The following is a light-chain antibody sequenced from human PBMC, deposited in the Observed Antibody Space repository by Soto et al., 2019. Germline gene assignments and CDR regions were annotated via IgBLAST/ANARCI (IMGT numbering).Light chain of an antibody. CDR1: SSDVGGYKF. CDR2: DVT. CDR3: CSFAGSYTLL. J-gene: IGLJ2*01. Sequence: QSALTQPRSVSGSPGQSVTISCTGTSSDVGGYKFVSWYQQHPGRAPKLMIYDVTKRPSGVPDRFSGSKSGNTASLTISGLQAEDEADYHCCSFAGSYTLLFGGGTKLTVL. V-gene: IGLV2-11*01.